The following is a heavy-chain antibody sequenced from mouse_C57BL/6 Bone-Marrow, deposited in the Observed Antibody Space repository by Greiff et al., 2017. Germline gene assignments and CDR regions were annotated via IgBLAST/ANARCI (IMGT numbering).Heavy chain of an antibody. V-gene: IGHV1-81*01. Sequence: QVLLKESGAELARPGASVKLSCTASGYTFTSYGISWVKQRTGQGLEWIGEIYPRSGNTYYNEKFKGKATLTADKSSSTAYMELRSLTSEDSAVYFCARRAGYWGQGTTLTVSS. CDR3: ARRAGY. J-gene: IGHJ2*01. CDR1: GYTFTSYG. D-gene: IGHD3-1*01. CDR2: IYPRSGNT.